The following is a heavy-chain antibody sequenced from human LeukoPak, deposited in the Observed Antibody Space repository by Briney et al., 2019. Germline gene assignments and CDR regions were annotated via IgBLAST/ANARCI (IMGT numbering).Heavy chain of an antibody. J-gene: IGHJ5*02. D-gene: IGHD3-16*01. CDR1: GYTLTELS. V-gene: IGHV1-24*01. CDR3: ATSYVVAHWFDP. Sequence: ASVKVSCKVSGYTLTELSMQWVRQAPGKGLEWMGGFDPEDGETIYAQKFQGRVTMTEDTSTDTAYMELSSLRSEDTAVYYCATSYVVAHWFDPWGQGTLVTVSS. CDR2: FDPEDGET.